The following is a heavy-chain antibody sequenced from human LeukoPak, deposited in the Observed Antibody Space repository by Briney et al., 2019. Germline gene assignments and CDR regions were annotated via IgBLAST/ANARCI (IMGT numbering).Heavy chain of an antibody. CDR2: ISHGGTT. CDR1: GGSIDITNY. Sequence: PSETLSLTCGASGGSIDITNYWSWVRQVPGKGLEWIGEISHGGTTNYNPSLRSRVAMSLDRANNQFSLSLTSVTAADTAVYYCTRENRPFCPFAYWGQGVLVTVSS. D-gene: IGHD2/OR15-2a*01. V-gene: IGHV4-4*02. J-gene: IGHJ4*02. CDR3: TRENRPFCPFAY.